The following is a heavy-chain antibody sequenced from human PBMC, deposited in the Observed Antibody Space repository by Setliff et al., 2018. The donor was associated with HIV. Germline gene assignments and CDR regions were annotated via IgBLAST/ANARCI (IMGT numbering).Heavy chain of an antibody. V-gene: IGHV1-2*02. CDR3: AREGSTIYYFDH. D-gene: IGHD2-2*01. J-gene: IGHJ4*02. CDR2: INVNSGGT. Sequence: GASVKVSCKASGYLFTGYYMHWVRQAPGQGLEWMGWINVNSGGTKYAQRFQGRVTMTRDTSISTAYMEVSSLRSDDTAVYYCAREGSTIYYFDHWSQGTLVTVSS. CDR1: GYLFTGYY.